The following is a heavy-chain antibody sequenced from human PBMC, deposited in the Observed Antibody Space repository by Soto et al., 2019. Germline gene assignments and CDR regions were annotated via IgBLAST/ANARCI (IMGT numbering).Heavy chain of an antibody. Sequence: ASVKVSCKASGGTFSSYTISWVRQAPGQGLEWMGRIIPILGIANYAQKFQGRVTITADKSTSTAYMELSSLRSEDTAVYYCVFQPAGGIAVAGTVDWGQGTLVTVSS. CDR2: IIPILGIA. CDR1: GGTFSSYT. D-gene: IGHD6-19*01. J-gene: IGHJ4*02. CDR3: VFQPAGGIAVAGTVD. V-gene: IGHV1-69*02.